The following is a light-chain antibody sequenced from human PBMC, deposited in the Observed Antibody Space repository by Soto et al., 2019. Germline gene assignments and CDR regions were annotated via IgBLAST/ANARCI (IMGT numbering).Light chain of an antibody. CDR2: DAS. J-gene: IGKJ2*01. Sequence: EIVLTQSPGTLSLSPGERATLSCRASQSISGSSLAWYQHKPGQTLWLLIYDASTRATDTSSKFSGSGYGTDFTLTISRLEPGDSAMYYCQQYGKSPLTFGRGTKLEIK. V-gene: IGKV3-20*01. CDR3: QQYGKSPLT. CDR1: QSISGSS.